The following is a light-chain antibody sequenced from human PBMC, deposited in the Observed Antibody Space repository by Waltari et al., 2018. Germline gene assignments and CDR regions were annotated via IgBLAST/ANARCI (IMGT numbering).Light chain of an antibody. CDR1: SSDVSGHDS. V-gene: IGLV2-14*01. Sequence: QSALAQPASVSGSPGQSITISCTGTSSDVSGHDSVSWYQQYPGHVPKLMIYEVNNRASGVSDRFSASKSGNTASLTISGLQAEDEADYYCSSFTSSITIVFGGGTKLTVL. CDR3: SSFTSSITIV. J-gene: IGLJ2*01. CDR2: EVN.